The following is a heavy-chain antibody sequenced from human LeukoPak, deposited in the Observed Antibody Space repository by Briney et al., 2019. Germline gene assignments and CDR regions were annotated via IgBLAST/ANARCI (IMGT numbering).Heavy chain of an antibody. CDR2: IKKDGSEK. Sequence: GGSLRLSCAASGFTLSNHWMSWVRQAPGKGLEWVADIKKDGSEKYQVDSVKGRFTISRDNAKNSLYLQMNGLRAEDTAVYYCARDYQLFHYWGQGTLVTVSS. CDR1: GFTLSNHW. CDR3: ARDYQLFHY. V-gene: IGHV3-7*01. J-gene: IGHJ4*02. D-gene: IGHD5-24*01.